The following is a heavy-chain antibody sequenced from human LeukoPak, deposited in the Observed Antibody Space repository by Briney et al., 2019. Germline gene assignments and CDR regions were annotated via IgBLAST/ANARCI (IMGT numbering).Heavy chain of an antibody. CDR2: FSGLSSYT. Sequence: GGSLRLSCSASGFTFSDYDMNWVRQAPGKGLEWVSSFSGLSSYTYYGESVKGRFSISRDNAKNSLYLQMNSLGAEDTATYYCGRAFPPLRTSSAGDLWGQGILATVSS. J-gene: IGHJ4*02. CDR3: GRAFPPLRTSSAGDL. V-gene: IGHV3-21*01. D-gene: IGHD3-16*01. CDR1: GFTFSDYD.